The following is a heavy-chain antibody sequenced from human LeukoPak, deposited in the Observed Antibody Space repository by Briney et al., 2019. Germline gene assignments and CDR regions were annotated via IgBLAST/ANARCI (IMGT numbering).Heavy chain of an antibody. CDR3: AKDLHDYGNYVGWFDS. Sequence: GGSLRLSCVASGFTFSSHAMDWVSQAPGKGLEWVSAISGSGGNTYYADSVKGRFTISRDHSKTTLFLQMNSLRAEDTAVYYCAKDLHDYGNYVGWFDSWGQGTLVTVSS. D-gene: IGHD4-11*01. J-gene: IGHJ5*01. CDR1: GFTFSSHA. CDR2: ISGSGGNT. V-gene: IGHV3-23*01.